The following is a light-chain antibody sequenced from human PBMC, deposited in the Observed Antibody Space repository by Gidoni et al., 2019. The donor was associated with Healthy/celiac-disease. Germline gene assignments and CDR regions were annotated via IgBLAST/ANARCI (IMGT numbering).Light chain of an antibody. J-gene: IGKJ4*01. CDR3: QQYGSSPA. V-gene: IGKV3-20*01. CDR2: GAS. Sequence: EMVLTQSPGTLSLSPGERATLSCRASQSVSSSYLAWYQQKPGQAPRLLIYGASSRSTGIPDRFSGRGSGTDFTLTISRLEPEDFAVYYCQQYGSSPAFGGGTKVEIK. CDR1: QSVSSSY.